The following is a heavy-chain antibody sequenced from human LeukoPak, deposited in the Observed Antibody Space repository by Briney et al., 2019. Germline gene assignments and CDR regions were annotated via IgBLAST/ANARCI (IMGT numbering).Heavy chain of an antibody. J-gene: IGHJ4*02. CDR1: GFIFSSYD. CDR3: AKDGLMRFFDY. D-gene: IGHD2-8*01. Sequence: GGSLRLSCAASGFIFSSYDMYWVRQAPGKGLEWVAVISNDGNNKQYAASVKGRFTISRDNSKNTLYLQMNSLRADDTAVYHCAKDGLMRFFDYWGQGTLVTVSS. CDR2: ISNDGNNK. V-gene: IGHV3-30*18.